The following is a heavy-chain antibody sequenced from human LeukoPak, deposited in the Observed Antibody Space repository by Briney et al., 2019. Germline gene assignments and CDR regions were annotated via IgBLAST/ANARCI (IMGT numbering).Heavy chain of an antibody. V-gene: IGHV1-18*01. Sequence: ASVNVSCKASGYTFTNYGISWVRQAPGQGLEWMGWISANNGNTDYAQSLQARVTLTTDTSTNTAYMELRSLRSDDTAVYYCARDIGVTKFDYWGQGTLVTVSS. CDR2: ISANNGNT. CDR1: GYTFTNYG. J-gene: IGHJ4*02. D-gene: IGHD4-17*01. CDR3: ARDIGVTKFDY.